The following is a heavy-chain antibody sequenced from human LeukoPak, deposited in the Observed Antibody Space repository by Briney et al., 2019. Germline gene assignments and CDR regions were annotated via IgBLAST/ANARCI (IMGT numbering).Heavy chain of an antibody. CDR2: ITKDGSEE. Sequence: GGSLRLSCAASGFTFSTYWRSWVRQTPGNGLEWVANITKDGSEEYYVDSVKGRFTISRDNAKNSLYLQMNSLRAEDTAVYYCASYGSGLGRPFDHWGQGTLVTVSS. CDR3: ASYGSGLGRPFDH. J-gene: IGHJ4*02. D-gene: IGHD2-15*01. V-gene: IGHV3-7*01. CDR1: GFTFSTYW.